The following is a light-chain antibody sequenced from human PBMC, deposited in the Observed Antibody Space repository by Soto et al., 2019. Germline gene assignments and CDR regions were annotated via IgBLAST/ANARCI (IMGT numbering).Light chain of an antibody. CDR1: QSISSW. J-gene: IGKJ1*01. Sequence: DIQMTQSPSTLSASVGDRVTITRRASQSISSWLAWYQQKPGKVPKLLIYAASTLLSGVPSRFSGSGSGTDFTLTIGSLQPEDVATYYCQKYNTAPLTFGQGTKVDIK. V-gene: IGKV1-27*01. CDR3: QKYNTAPLT. CDR2: AAS.